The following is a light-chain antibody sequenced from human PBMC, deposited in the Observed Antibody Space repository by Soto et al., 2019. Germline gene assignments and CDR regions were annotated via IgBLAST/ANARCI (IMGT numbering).Light chain of an antibody. CDR2: AAS. Sequence: DFQMTQSPSSLSASVGDRVTITCRASQGINDHLAWFQQKPGKVPKVLIYAASTLQSGVPSRFSGSGSGTDFTLTISSLQPEDVATYYCQNYNSAPPAGTFGGENKVEIK. CDR1: QGINDH. V-gene: IGKV1-27*01. J-gene: IGKJ4*01. CDR3: QNYNSAPPAGT.